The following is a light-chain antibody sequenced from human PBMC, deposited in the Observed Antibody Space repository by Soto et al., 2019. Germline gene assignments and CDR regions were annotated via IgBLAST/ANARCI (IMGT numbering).Light chain of an antibody. CDR3: QQYENLPRT. CDR1: QDVSDF. CDR2: DAS. J-gene: IGKJ1*01. Sequence: DIQMTQSPSSLSASVGDRVTITCQASQDVSDFLNWYHQKPGKAPNLLIYDASKLQTGVPSRFSGSGSGTEFTFTISSLQPEDIGTYYCQQYENLPRTFGQGTKVEIK. V-gene: IGKV1-33*01.